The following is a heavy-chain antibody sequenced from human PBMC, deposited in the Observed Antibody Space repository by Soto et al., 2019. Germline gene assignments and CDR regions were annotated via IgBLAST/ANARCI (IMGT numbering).Heavy chain of an antibody. Sequence: QVQLVQSGAEVKKPGASVKVSCKASGYTFTSYDINLVRQASGQGLEGMGWMNPNSGNTGYAQKFQGRVTMTRNTSKRIVYMEQSSLRSEDTAGSYCAREKGRGKRDYWGEGTLVTVSS. CDR1: GYTFTSYD. CDR3: AREKGRGKRDY. D-gene: IGHD3-10*01. J-gene: IGHJ4*02. V-gene: IGHV1-8*01. CDR2: MNPNSGNT.